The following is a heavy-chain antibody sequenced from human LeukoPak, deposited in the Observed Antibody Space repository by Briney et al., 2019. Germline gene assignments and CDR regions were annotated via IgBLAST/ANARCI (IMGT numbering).Heavy chain of an antibody. CDR1: GGSISSSSYY. Sequence: SETLSLTCAVSGGSISSSSYYWGWIRQPPGEGLEWIATIYYTGITYYNPSLKSRVTISIDTSKNQFTLKLSSVTAADTAVYYCARPGLGARHFDSWGQGTLVTVSS. CDR2: IYYTGIT. D-gene: IGHD6-6*01. J-gene: IGHJ4*02. CDR3: ARPGLGARHFDS. V-gene: IGHV4-39*01.